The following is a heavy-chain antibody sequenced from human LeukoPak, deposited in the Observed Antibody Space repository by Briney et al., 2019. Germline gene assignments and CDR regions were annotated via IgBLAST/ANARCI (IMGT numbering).Heavy chain of an antibody. CDR2: IIPIFGRT. CDR3: ARAPLQLVTHNYFDY. V-gene: IGHV1-69*05. Sequence: SVKVSCKASGGTFSSYAISWVRQAPGQGLEWMGRIIPIFGRTNYAQKFQGRVTITTDESTSTAHMELSSLRSEDTAVYYCARAPLQLVTHNYFDYWGQGTLVTVSS. J-gene: IGHJ4*02. D-gene: IGHD2-21*01. CDR1: GGTFSSYA.